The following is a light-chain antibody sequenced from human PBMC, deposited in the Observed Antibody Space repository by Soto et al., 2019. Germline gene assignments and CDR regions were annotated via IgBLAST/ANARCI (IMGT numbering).Light chain of an antibody. V-gene: IGKV3-20*01. Sequence: EVVLTQSPVPLHLSPGARATLSCRASQSVSINSLVWYQQKPGQAPRLLIYGASNRATGIPDRFSASGSGTDFTLTISRLEPEDFAMYYCQQYSSSWYTFGQGTKVEVK. CDR1: QSVSINS. J-gene: IGKJ2*01. CDR3: QQYSSSWYT. CDR2: GAS.